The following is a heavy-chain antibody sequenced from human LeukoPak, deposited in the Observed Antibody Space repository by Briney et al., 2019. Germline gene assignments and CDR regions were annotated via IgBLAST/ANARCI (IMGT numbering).Heavy chain of an antibody. D-gene: IGHD4-17*01. J-gene: IGHJ4*02. CDR1: GYTFTGYY. CDR3: ARDNYGTLDY. V-gene: IGHV1-2*02. Sequence: ASVKVSCKASGYTFTGYYIHSVRQAPGQGLEWMGWTSPKRGDRKCTQTFQGRVTMTRDTSISTGYMDKDMLTFADTAVYFCARDNYGTLDYWGQGSLVTVSS. CDR2: TSPKRGDR.